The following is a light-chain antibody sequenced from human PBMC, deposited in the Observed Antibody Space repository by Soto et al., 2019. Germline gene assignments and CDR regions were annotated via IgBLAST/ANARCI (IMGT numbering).Light chain of an antibody. J-gene: IGLJ3*02. CDR3: NSYAGSNNWV. Sequence: QSALTQPPSASGSPGQSVTISCTGTSSDIGGYNYVSWYQQHPGKAPKLMISEVSKRPSGVPDRFSGSKSGNTASLTVSGLQAEDEADYYCNSYAGSNNWVFGGGTKVT. CDR1: SSDIGGYNY. CDR2: EVS. V-gene: IGLV2-8*01.